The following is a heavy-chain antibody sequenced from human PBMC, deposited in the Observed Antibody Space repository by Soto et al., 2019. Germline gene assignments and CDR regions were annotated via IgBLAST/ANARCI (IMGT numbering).Heavy chain of an antibody. V-gene: IGHV5-10-1*01. CDR1: EYSFRIYW. Sequence: GESLKISCQAFEYSFRIYWISWVRQKPGAGLEWMGRVDPNDSFATYSPSFEGHVSVSVDKSTNIVYLQWRSLRASDTATYYCARHQSGSGNSNFDFWGQGTPVTVSS. CDR3: ARHQSGSGNSNFDF. D-gene: IGHD3-10*01. CDR2: VDPNDSFA. J-gene: IGHJ4*02.